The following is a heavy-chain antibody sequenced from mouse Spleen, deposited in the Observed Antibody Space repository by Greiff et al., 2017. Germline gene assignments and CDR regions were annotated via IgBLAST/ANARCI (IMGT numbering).Heavy chain of an antibody. J-gene: IGHJ3*01. D-gene: IGHD2-3*01. CDR3: ARPWIYDAYYPPFAY. CDR2: INPNNGGT. V-gene: IGHV1-26*01. Sequence: VQLQQSGPELVKPGASVKISCKASGYTFTDYYMNWVKQSHGKSLEWIGDINPNNGGTSYNQKFKGKATLTVDKSSSTAYMELRSLTSEDSAVYYCARPWIYDAYYPPFAYWGQGTLVTVSA. CDR1: GYTFTDYY.